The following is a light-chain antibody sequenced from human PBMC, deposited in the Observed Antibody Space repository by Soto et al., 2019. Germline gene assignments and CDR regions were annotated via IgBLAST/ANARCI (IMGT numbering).Light chain of an antibody. J-gene: IGLJ2*01. CDR3: QSYDSSLSAVV. V-gene: IGLV1-40*01. CDR2: GTS. Sequence: QSVLTQPPSVSGAPGQRVTISCTGSSSNIGAGFYVHWYQHLPGTAPKLLMYGTSNRPSGVPDRFSGSNSGSSASLAIAGLQAEDEADYYCQSYDSSLSAVVFGGGTKLTVL. CDR1: SSNIGAGFY.